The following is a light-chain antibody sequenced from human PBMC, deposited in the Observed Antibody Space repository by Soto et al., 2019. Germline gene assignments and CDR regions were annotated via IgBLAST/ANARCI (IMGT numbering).Light chain of an antibody. V-gene: IGLV2-11*01. CDR1: SSDVGGYNS. CDR3: CSYAGTSYV. Sequence: QSALTQPRSVSGSPGQSVTISCTGASSDVGGYNSVSWYQQHPGKAHKLMIYDVNKRPSGVPDRFSGSKSGNTASLTISGLQTEDEADYYCCSYAGTSYVFGTGTKLTVL. CDR2: DVN. J-gene: IGLJ1*01.